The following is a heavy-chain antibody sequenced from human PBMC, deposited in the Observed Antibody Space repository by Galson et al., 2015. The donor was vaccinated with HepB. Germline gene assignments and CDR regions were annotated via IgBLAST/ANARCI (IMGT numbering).Heavy chain of an antibody. D-gene: IGHD3-9*01. Sequence: VKVSCKASGFTFTTYYIHWVRQAPGQGLEWMGILNPRAYSTTYAQKFQGRLTMTRDTSTTTVYMELSSLRSEDTAVYYCATRVDSGFDYWGQGTLVTVSS. J-gene: IGHJ4*02. V-gene: IGHV1-46*03. CDR1: GFTFTTYY. CDR3: ATRVDSGFDY. CDR2: LNPRAYST.